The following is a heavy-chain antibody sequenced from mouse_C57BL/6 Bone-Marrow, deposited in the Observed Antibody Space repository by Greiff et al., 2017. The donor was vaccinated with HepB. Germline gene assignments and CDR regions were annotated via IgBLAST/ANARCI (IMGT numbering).Heavy chain of an antibody. J-gene: IGHJ1*03. Sequence: EVKLEESGGGLVKPGGSLKLSCAASGFTFSSYAMSWVRQTPEKRLEWVATISDGGSYTYYPDNVKGRFTISRDNAKNNLYLQMSHLKSEDTAMYYCARDWDWYFDVWGTGTTVTVSS. CDR2: ISDGGSYT. V-gene: IGHV5-4*01. D-gene: IGHD4-1*01. CDR3: ARDWDWYFDV. CDR1: GFTFSSYA.